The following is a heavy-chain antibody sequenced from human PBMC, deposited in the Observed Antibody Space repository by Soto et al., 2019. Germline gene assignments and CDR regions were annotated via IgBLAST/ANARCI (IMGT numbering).Heavy chain of an antibody. CDR2: IFANGHT. CDR3: VASLAASGLNWLDP. CDR1: GGSISEKY. V-gene: IGHV4-4*07. D-gene: IGHD6-13*01. J-gene: IGHJ5*02. Sequence: SETLSLTCIVSGGSISEKYWNWVRQPPGKGLEWIGLIFANGHTDYNPSLKSRVTMSVDASRNQFSLRLTSMTAADTAVYYCVASLAASGLNWLDPWGRGTLVTVSS.